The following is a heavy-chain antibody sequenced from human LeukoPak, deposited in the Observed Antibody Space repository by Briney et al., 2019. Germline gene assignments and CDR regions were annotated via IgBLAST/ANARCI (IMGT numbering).Heavy chain of an antibody. CDR3: AKDLEGGGDPLWWARSNNDAFDI. V-gene: IGHV3-53*01. Sequence: GGSLRLSCAASELTLSSNYMSWIRQAPGRGLEWVSFIYSGGSTYYADSVRGRFIISKDNSKNTLYLQMNSLRAEDTAVYYCAKDLEGGGDPLWWARSNNDAFDIWGQGTMVTVSS. CDR1: ELTLSSNY. CDR2: IYSGGST. J-gene: IGHJ3*02. D-gene: IGHD2-21*02.